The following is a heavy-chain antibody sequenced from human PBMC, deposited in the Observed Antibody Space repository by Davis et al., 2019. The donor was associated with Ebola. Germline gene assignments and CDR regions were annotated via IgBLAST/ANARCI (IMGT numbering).Heavy chain of an antibody. Sequence: GESLKISCAASGFTFSSYSMNWVRQAPGKGLEWVSYISSSSSTIYYADSVKGRFTISRDNSKNTLYLQMHSLGGEDTALYHCGERGGGSSGYFDLWGRGTLLTVSS. CDR3: GERGGGSSGYFDL. CDR2: ISSSSSTI. J-gene: IGHJ2*01. CDR1: GFTFSSYS. D-gene: IGHD3-10*01. V-gene: IGHV3-48*01.